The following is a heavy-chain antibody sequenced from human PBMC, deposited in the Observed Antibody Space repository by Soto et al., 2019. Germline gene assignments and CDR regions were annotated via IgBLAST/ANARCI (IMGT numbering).Heavy chain of an antibody. J-gene: IGHJ4*02. V-gene: IGHV1-18*01. CDR3: ARGPPSYYDCSGYYKYFDY. CDR1: GYTFTIYG. D-gene: IGHD3-22*01. Sequence: GASLKVSCKASGYTFTIYGISWVRQAPGQGLEWMGWISAYNGNTNYAQKLQGRVTMTTDTSTSTAYMELRSLRSDDTAVYYCARGPPSYYDCSGYYKYFDYWGQGTLVTVSS. CDR2: ISAYNGNT.